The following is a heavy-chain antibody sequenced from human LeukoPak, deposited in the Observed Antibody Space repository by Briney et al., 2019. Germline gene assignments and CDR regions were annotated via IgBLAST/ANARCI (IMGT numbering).Heavy chain of an antibody. CDR1: GGSFSGYY. V-gene: IGHV4-34*01. D-gene: IGHD2-15*01. CDR2: INHSGST. Sequence: KPSETLSLTCAAYGGSFSGYYWSWIRQPPGRGLEWIGEINHSGSTNYNPSLKRRVAISVDASKNLFALKLSSVTAADTAVYYCARDRYCSGGSCYLGWFDLWGQGTLVTVSS. CDR3: ARDRYCSGGSCYLGWFDL. J-gene: IGHJ5*02.